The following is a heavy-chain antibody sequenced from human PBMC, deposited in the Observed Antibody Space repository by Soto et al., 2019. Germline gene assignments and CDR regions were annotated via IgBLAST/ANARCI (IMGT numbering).Heavy chain of an antibody. CDR1: GGSISSYY. CDR3: ARRYGYSFDY. V-gene: IGHV4-59*08. Sequence: QVQLQESGPGLVKPSETLSLTCTVSGGSISSYYWSWIRQPPGKGLECIGYIYNSGSTNYNPSLQSRVTISVDTSKNQFSLKLSSVTAADTAVYYCARRYGYSFDYWGQGTLVTVSS. D-gene: IGHD1-1*01. CDR2: IYNSGST. J-gene: IGHJ4*02.